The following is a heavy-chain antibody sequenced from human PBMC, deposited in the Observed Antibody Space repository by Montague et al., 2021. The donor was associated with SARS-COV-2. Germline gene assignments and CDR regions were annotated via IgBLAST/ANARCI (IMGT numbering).Heavy chain of an antibody. CDR3: AKRVVVTSYRYFDY. V-gene: IGHV3-23*01. CDR2: IGASGNDT. Sequence: SLRLSCAASGFRFSGYAMSWVRQAPGKGLEWVSAIGASGNDTYYADSVRGRFTSSRDNSKNMLYLQLNSLRVEGTAVCYCAKRVVVTSYRYFDYWGQGTLVTVSS. J-gene: IGHJ4*02. CDR1: GFRFSGYA. D-gene: IGHD2-21*02.